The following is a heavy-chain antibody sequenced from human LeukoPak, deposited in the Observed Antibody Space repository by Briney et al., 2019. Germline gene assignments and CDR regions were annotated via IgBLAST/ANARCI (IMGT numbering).Heavy chain of an antibody. CDR1: GFTFSNSA. V-gene: IGHV3-23*01. D-gene: IGHD5-24*01. CDR2: ISGSGDYT. CDR3: ARGRDGQNTLDY. Sequence: GGSLRLSCAASGFTFSNSAMSWVRQAPGKGLEWVSAISGSGDYTYYADSVKGRFTISRDSSKNTLYFQMNSLRAEDTAVYYCARGRDGQNTLDYWGQGTLVTVSS. J-gene: IGHJ4*02.